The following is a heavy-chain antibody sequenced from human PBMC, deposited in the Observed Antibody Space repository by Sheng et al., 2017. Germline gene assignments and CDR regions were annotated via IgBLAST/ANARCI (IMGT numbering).Heavy chain of an antibody. CDR3: ARDQGAAAVLAGWFDP. CDR1: GFTFSSYS. J-gene: IGHJ5*02. Sequence: EVQLVESGGGLVKPGGSLRLSCAASGFTFSSYSMNWVRQAPGKGLEWVSSISSSTSYIYYADSVKGRFTISRDNAKNSLYLQMNSLRAEDTAVYYCARDQGAAAVLAGWFDPWGQGTLVTVSS. V-gene: IGHV3-21*01. D-gene: IGHD6-13*01. CDR2: ISSSTSYI.